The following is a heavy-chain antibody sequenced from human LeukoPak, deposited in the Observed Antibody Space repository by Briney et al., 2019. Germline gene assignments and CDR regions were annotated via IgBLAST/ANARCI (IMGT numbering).Heavy chain of an antibody. J-gene: IGHJ4*02. CDR1: GFTFSSYA. CDR3: AKVVTYYYGSGSYYPDY. Sequence: GGSLRLSCAASGFTFSSYAMSWVRQAPGKGLEWVSAISGSGGSTYYADSVKGRFTISRDNSKNTLYLQMNSLRAEDTAVYYCAKVVTYYYGSGSYYPDYWGQGTLVTVSS. D-gene: IGHD3-10*01. CDR2: ISGSGGST. V-gene: IGHV3-23*01.